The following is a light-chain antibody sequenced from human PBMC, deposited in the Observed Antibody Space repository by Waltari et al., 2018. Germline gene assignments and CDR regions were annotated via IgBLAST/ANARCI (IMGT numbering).Light chain of an antibody. CDR3: QQRSNWPYT. CDR2: DAS. J-gene: IGKJ2*01. Sequence: EIVLTQSPATLSLSPGERATLSCRAGQTVRSYLAWYQQKPGQAPRLLIFDASSRAPGIPAKFSGSGSGTAFTLTVSNLEPEDFAVYYCQQRSNWPYTFGQGTRVEIK. V-gene: IGKV3-11*01. CDR1: QTVRSY.